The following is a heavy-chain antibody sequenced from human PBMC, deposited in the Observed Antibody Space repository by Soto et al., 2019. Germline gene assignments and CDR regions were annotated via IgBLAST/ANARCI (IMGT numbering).Heavy chain of an antibody. CDR1: GFRFSDYS. CDR2: ISSSGFTI. J-gene: IGHJ4*02. V-gene: IGHV3-48*04. CDR3: ATYAPDCSGGTCYPGAFDY. D-gene: IGHD2-15*01. Sequence: GGSLRLSCAASGFRFSDYSMKWVRQAPGRGLEWVSYISSSGFTIHYADSVKGRCAISRDNAKNSLYLQMSSLRAEDTAVYYCATYAPDCSGGTCYPGAFDYWGQGTLVTVSS.